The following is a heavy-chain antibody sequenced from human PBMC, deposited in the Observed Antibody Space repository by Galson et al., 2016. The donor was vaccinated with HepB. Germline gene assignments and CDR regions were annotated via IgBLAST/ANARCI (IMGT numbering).Heavy chain of an antibody. CDR3: ARGTTMYHFDC. V-gene: IGHV5-10-1*01. D-gene: IGHD1-1*01. J-gene: IGHJ4*02. Sequence: QSGAEVKEPGESLRISCKASGYRFTYFWINWVRQMPGKGLEWMGRIYPADSRSYYSPSFQGHVNISVDKSTTTAYLQWSGLKASDNAVYFCARGTTMYHFDCWGQGTLGTVVS. CDR2: IYPADSRS. CDR1: GYRFTYFW.